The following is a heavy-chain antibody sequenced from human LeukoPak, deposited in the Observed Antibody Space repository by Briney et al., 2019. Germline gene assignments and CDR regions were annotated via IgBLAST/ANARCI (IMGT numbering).Heavy chain of an antibody. V-gene: IGHV3-48*02. J-gene: IGHJ6*02. D-gene: IGHD3-22*01. CDR1: GFTFSSYS. CDR2: ISSSSSTI. CDR3: AGKGLLPPYYHYGMDV. Sequence: GGSLRLSCAASGFTFSSYSMNWVRQAPGKGLEWVSYISSSSSTIHYADSVKGRFTISRDNAKNSLYLQMNSLRDEDTAVYYCAGKGLLPPYYHYGMDVWGQGTTVTVSS.